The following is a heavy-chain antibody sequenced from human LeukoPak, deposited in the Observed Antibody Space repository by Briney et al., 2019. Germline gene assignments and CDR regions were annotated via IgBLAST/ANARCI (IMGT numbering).Heavy chain of an antibody. CDR2: INDNGGQR. CDR1: GFAFKNYA. Sequence: GGSLRLSRAPSGFAFKNYAMTWVRQAPGKGLEWVSNINDNGGQRHYADSVKGRFTISRDNSKNTLFLQMDSLRAGDTAVYICAETQWKVGATDYFDYWGQGILVTVSS. J-gene: IGHJ4*02. D-gene: IGHD1-26*01. V-gene: IGHV3-23*01. CDR3: AETQWKVGATDYFDY.